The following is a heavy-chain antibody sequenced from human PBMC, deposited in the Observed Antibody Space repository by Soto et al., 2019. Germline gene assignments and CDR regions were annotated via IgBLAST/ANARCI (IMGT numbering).Heavy chain of an antibody. V-gene: IGHV4-59*01. CDR3: ARSNYGDNYYFDY. J-gene: IGHJ4*02. Sequence: SETLSLTCTVSGGSISSYYWSWIRQPPGKGLEWIGYIYYSGSTNYNPSLKSRVTISVDTSKNQFSLKLSSVTAADTAVYYCARSNYGDNYYFDYWGQGSLVTVS. D-gene: IGHD4-17*01. CDR1: GGSISSYY. CDR2: IYYSGST.